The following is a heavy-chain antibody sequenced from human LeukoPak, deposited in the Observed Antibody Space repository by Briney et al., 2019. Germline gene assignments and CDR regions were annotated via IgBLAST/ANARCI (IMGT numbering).Heavy chain of an antibody. CDR2: ISAYNGNT. J-gene: IGHJ4*02. D-gene: IGHD3-22*01. CDR1: GYTFTSYG. Sequence: ASVKVSCKASGYTFTSYGISWVRQAPGQGLEWMGWISAYNGNTNYAQKLQGRVTMTTDTSTSTAYMELRSLRSDDTAVYCCARVAHYYDSSGYYGGDYWGQGTLVTVSS. V-gene: IGHV1-18*01. CDR3: ARVAHYYDSSGYYGGDY.